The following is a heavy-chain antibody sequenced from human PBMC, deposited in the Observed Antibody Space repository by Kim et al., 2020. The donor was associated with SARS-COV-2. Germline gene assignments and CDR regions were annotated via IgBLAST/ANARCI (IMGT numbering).Heavy chain of an antibody. Sequence: GESLKIYCKGSGYSFTSYWIGWVRQMPGKGLEWMGIIYPGDSDTRYSPSFQGQVTISADKSISTAYLQWSSLKASDTAMYYCARNDYGDYGGYNWFDPWGQGTLVTVSS. CDR3: ARNDYGDYGGYNWFDP. CDR1: GYSFTSYW. V-gene: IGHV5-51*01. CDR2: IYPGDSDT. J-gene: IGHJ5*02. D-gene: IGHD4-17*01.